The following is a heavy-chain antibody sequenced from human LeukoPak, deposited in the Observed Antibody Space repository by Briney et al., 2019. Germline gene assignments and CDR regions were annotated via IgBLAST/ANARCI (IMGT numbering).Heavy chain of an antibody. V-gene: IGHV3-30*18. J-gene: IGHJ4*02. Sequence: GRSLRLSCAASGFTFSSYGMHWVRQAPGKGLEWVAVISYDGSNKYYADSVKGRFTISRTNSKNTLYLQMNSLRAEDTAVYYCAKDLEDLDYYGSGGFDYWGQGTLVTVSS. CDR2: ISYDGSNK. CDR3: AKDLEDLDYYGSGGFDY. D-gene: IGHD3-10*01. CDR1: GFTFSSYG.